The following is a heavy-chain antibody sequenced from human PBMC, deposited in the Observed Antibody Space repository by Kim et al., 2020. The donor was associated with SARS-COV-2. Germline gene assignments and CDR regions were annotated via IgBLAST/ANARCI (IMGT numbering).Heavy chain of an antibody. J-gene: IGHJ6*03. Sequence: GGSLRLSCAASGFDFSKASMTWVRQASGKGLEWVATIKSKIYGGTIEYAAPVKGRFTISRDDSQNMLYLQANSLKTEDTGVYFCRGGLLVGANYTDGWGKGTTVTVSS. CDR2: IKSKIYGGTI. V-gene: IGHV3-15*01. CDR1: GFDFSKAS. CDR3: RGGLLVGANYTDG. D-gene: IGHD3-10*01.